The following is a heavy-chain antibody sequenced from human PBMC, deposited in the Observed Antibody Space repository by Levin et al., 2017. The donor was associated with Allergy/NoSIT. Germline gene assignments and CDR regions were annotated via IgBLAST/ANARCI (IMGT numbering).Heavy chain of an antibody. CDR2: IYYSGST. D-gene: IGHD6-19*01. CDR1: GGSISSYY. V-gene: IGHV4-59*01. Sequence: SCTVSGGSISSYYWSWIRQPPGKGLESIGYIYYSGSTNYNPSLKSRVTISVDTSKNQFSLKLNSVTAADTAVYYCARSPSGWYYFDYWGQGILVTVSS. CDR3: ARSPSGWYYFDY. J-gene: IGHJ4*02.